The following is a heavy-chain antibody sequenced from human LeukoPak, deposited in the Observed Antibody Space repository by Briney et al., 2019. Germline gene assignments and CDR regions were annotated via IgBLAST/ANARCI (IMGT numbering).Heavy chain of an antibody. Sequence: SETLSLTCAVYGGSFSGYYWSWIRQPAGKGLEWIGEINHSGSTNYNPSLKSRVTISVDTSKNQFSLKLSSVTAADTAVYYCARMKTYYDFWSGYPPYYYYYMDVWGKGTTVTVSS. V-gene: IGHV4-34*01. CDR1: GGSFSGYY. CDR3: ARMKTYYDFWSGYPPYYYYYMDV. D-gene: IGHD3-3*01. CDR2: INHSGST. J-gene: IGHJ6*03.